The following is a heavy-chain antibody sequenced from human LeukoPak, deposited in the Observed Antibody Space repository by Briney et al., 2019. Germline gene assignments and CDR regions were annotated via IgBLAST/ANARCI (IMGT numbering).Heavy chain of an antibody. CDR3: TTDEDWDYARKDV. D-gene: IGHD1-7*01. V-gene: IGHV3-15*04. Sequence: GGSLRLSCAASGFTFSSYAMSWVRQVPGKGLEWVGQTVSEIDGGTTDYAAPVKGRFTISRDDSKSTLYLQMNSLKIEDTAVYYCTTDEDWDYARKDVWGQGATVIVSS. CDR1: GFTFSSYA. J-gene: IGHJ6*02. CDR2: TVSEIDGGTT.